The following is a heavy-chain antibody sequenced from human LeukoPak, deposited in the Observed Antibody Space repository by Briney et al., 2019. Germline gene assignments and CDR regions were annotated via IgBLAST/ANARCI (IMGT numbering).Heavy chain of an antibody. CDR1: GYTFTGYY. CDR3: ARDGILGYCTNGVCHNWFDP. CDR2: INPNSGGT. J-gene: IGHJ5*02. V-gene: IGHV1-2*02. D-gene: IGHD2-8*01. Sequence: GASVKVSCKASGYTFTGYYMHWVRQAPGQGLEWMGWINPNSGGTNYAQKFQGRVTMTRDTSISTAYMELSRLRSDDTAVHYCARDGILGYCTNGVCHNWFDPWGQGTLVTVSS.